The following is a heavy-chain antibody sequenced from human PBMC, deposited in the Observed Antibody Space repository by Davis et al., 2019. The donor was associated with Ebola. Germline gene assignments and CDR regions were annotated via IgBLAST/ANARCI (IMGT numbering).Heavy chain of an antibody. CDR3: AKEGAWGNWYLDL. Sequence: GESLKISCLTSGFIFNNYAMHWVRQTPDKGLEWVARISDDGKRQKYADSIKGRFTISRDKSTNTVYLQMNSLRPEDTAVYYCAKEGAWGNWYLDLWGRGTLVTVSS. J-gene: IGHJ2*01. D-gene: IGHD3-16*01. CDR1: GFIFNNYA. V-gene: IGHV3-30*04. CDR2: ISDDGKRQ.